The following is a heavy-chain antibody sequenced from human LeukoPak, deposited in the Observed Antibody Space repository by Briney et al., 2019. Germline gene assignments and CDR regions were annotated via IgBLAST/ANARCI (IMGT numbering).Heavy chain of an antibody. D-gene: IGHD3-22*01. CDR2: INGRGVST. CDR1: GFTFSTYA. CDR3: AREAYYDCSGSLDY. Sequence: GGSLRLSCAASGFTFSTYAMSWVRQAPRKGLEWVSCINGRGVSTYYADSVKGRFSISRDNSKNTLYLQMSSLRADDTAIYYCAREAYYDCSGSLDYWGQGTLVTVSS. J-gene: IGHJ4*02. V-gene: IGHV3-23*01.